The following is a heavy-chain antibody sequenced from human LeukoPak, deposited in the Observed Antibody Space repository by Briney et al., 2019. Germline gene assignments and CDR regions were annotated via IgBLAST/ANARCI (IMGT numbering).Heavy chain of an antibody. CDR2: ISSSSSYT. CDR1: GFTFSDYY. CDR3: ARDGQDGSGTEYYYYGMDV. V-gene: IGHV3-11*05. J-gene: IGHJ6*02. Sequence: GGSLRLSCAASGFTFSDYYMSWIRQAPGKGLEWVSYISSSSSYTNSADSVKGRFTISRDNAKNSLYLQMNSLRAEDTAVYYCARDGQDGSGTEYYYYGMDVWGQGTTVTVSS. D-gene: IGHD3-10*01.